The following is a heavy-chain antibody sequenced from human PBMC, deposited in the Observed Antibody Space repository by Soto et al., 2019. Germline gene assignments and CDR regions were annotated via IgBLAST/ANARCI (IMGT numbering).Heavy chain of an antibody. CDR2: IIPIFGTA. Sequence: SVKVSCKASGGTFSSYAISWVRQAPGQGLEWMGGIIPIFGTANYAQKFQGRVTITADESTSTAYMELSSLRSEDTAVYYCARDRQLVRLGWFDPWGQGTLITVSS. CDR1: GGTFSSYA. J-gene: IGHJ5*02. V-gene: IGHV1-69*13. D-gene: IGHD6-6*01. CDR3: ARDRQLVRLGWFDP.